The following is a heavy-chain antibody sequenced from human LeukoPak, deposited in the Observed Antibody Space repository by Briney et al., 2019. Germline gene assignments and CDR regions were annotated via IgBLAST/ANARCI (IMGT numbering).Heavy chain of an antibody. Sequence: PGGSLRLSCAASGFTVSSNYMSWVRQAPGKGLEWVSAISGSGGSTYYADSVKGRFTISRDNSKNTLYLQMNSLRAEDTAVYYCAKHLTSVTTNFEYWGQGTLVTISS. CDR2: ISGSGGST. CDR1: GFTVSSNY. J-gene: IGHJ4*02. V-gene: IGHV3-23*01. CDR3: AKHLTSVTTNFEY. D-gene: IGHD4-17*01.